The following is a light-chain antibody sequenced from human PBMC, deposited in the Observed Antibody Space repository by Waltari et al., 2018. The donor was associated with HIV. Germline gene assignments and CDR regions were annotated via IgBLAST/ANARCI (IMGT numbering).Light chain of an antibody. CDR2: WAS. V-gene: IGKV4-1*01. CDR1: RNVLSRSNNKNY. J-gene: IGKJ2*01. CDR3: QQYYSVPYT. Sequence: DDVVTQSPHSLAVSVRDRATLNYKSCRNVLSRSNNKNYLAWYQQKAGQRPELLIYWASSRESGVPDRFSGSGSGTDFTLTISSLQAEDVAVYYCQQYYSVPYTFGQGTKVEIK.